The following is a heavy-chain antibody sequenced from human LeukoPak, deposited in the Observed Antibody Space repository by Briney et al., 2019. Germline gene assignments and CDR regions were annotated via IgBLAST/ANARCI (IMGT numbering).Heavy chain of an antibody. V-gene: IGHV3-23*01. CDR1: GFTFSSYA. Sequence: QPGGSLRLSCAASGFTFSSYAMSWVRQAPGKGLEWVSAISGSGGSTYYADSVKGRFTISRDNSKNTLYLQMNSLRAEDTAVYYCAKDGLYYYDSSGYHDHWGQGTLVTVSS. D-gene: IGHD3-22*01. J-gene: IGHJ4*02. CDR3: AKDGLYYYDSSGYHDH. CDR2: ISGSGGST.